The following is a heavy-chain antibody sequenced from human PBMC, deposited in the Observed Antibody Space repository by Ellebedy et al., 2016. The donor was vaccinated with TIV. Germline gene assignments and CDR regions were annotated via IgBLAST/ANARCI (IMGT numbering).Heavy chain of an antibody. J-gene: IGHJ4*02. CDR3: AKDRTSGDGYWVFDQ. CDR2: IFGSGGGI. V-gene: IGHV3-23*01. CDR1: GFTFSRYA. D-gene: IGHD5-18*01. Sequence: PGGSLRLSCAASGFTFSRYAMSWVRQAPGKGLEWVSGIFGSGGGISYAESVKGRFTISRDNSKSMVHLQMNSLRPEDTAVYYCAKDRTSGDGYWVFDQWGQGTLVTVSS.